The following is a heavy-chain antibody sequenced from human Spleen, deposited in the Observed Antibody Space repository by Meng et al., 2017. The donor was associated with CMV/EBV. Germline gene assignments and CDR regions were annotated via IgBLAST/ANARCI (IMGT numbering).Heavy chain of an antibody. CDR2: INHSGST. CDR3: ARVLRWVLDY. D-gene: IGHD4-23*01. CDR1: GGSFSGYY. Sequence: SETLSLTCAVYGGSFSGYYWSWIRQPPGKGLEWIGEINHSGSTNYNPSLKSRVTISVDTSKNQFSLKLSSVTAADTAVYYCARVLRWVLDYWGQGTLVTVSS. J-gene: IGHJ4*02. V-gene: IGHV4-34*01.